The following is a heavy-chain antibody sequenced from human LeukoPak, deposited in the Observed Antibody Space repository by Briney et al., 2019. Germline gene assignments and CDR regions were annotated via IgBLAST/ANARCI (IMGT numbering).Heavy chain of an antibody. V-gene: IGHV1-69*04. D-gene: IGHD1-1*01. CDR1: GGTFSSYA. CDR3: ARVNDDYSYCLDV. Sequence: SVKVSCKASGGTFSSYAIRWVRQAPGQGLEWMGRIIPIFGIANYAQKFQGRVTITADKSTSTAYMELSSLRFEDTAIYYCARVNDDYSYCLDVWGQGTTVTVSS. CDR2: IIPIFGIA. J-gene: IGHJ6*02.